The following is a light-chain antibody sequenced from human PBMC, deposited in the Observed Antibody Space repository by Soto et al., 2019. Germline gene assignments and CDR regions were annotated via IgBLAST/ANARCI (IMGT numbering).Light chain of an antibody. V-gene: IGLV1-40*01. CDR1: RANIGEGYD. Sequence: QSVLTQPPSVSGAPGQRVTISCTGSRANIGEGYDVHWYQQLPGTAPKLLIYGHSNRPSGIPDRFSGSKSGTSASLAITGLQAEDEADYYCQSYDNSLSGSNVFGTGTKLTVL. CDR3: QSYDNSLSGSNV. J-gene: IGLJ1*01. CDR2: GHS.